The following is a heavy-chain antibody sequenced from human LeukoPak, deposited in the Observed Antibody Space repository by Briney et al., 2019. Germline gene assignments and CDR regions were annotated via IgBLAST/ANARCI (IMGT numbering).Heavy chain of an antibody. J-gene: IGHJ5*02. V-gene: IGHV5-51*01. Sequence: GESLKISCKCSGYRFTTYWIAWVRQMPGKGLEWMGIIYPGDSDTRYSPSFQGQVSISADKSISTAYLQWSSLKASDTAMYYCARQGYRGSLRSGWFDPWGQGTLVTVSS. CDR3: ARQGYRGSLRSGWFDP. CDR1: GYRFTTYW. D-gene: IGHD5-12*01. CDR2: IYPGDSDT.